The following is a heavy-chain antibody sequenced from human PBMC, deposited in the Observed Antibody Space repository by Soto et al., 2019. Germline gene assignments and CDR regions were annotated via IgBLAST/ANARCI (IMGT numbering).Heavy chain of an antibody. D-gene: IGHD6-13*01. V-gene: IGHV1-2*02. Sequence: ASVKVSCKASGYTFTGYYMHWVRQAPGQGLEWMGWINPNSGGTNYAQKFQGRVTMTRDTSISTAYMELSSLRSEDTAVYYCARDRRAAGLLGDAFDIWGQGTMVTVSS. J-gene: IGHJ3*02. CDR2: INPNSGGT. CDR3: ARDRRAAGLLGDAFDI. CDR1: GYTFTGYY.